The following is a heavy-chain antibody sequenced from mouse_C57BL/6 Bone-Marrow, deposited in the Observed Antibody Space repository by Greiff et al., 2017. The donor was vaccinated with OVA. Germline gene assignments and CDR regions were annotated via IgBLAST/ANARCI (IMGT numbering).Heavy chain of an antibody. V-gene: IGHV5-16*01. CDR1: GFTFSDYY. J-gene: IGHJ3*01. D-gene: IGHD2-2*01. CDR3: ARVYGYDGPFAY. Sequence: DVKLVESEGGLVQPGSSMKLSCTASGFTFSDYYMAWVRQVPEKGLEWVANINYDGSSTYYLDSLKSRFIISRDNAKNILYLQMSSLKSEDTATYYCARVYGYDGPFAYWGQGTLVTVSA. CDR2: INYDGSST.